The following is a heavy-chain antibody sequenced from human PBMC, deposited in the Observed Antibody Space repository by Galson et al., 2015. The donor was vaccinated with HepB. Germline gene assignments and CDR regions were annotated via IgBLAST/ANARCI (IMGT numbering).Heavy chain of an antibody. CDR2: INSDGSST. J-gene: IGHJ2*01. CDR3: AREHRMYFDH. Sequence: SLRLSCAASGFTFSSHYMDWVRQAPGKGLVWVSRINSDGSSTIYADSVKGRFTISRDNAKNTLYLQMNSLRAEDTAVYYCAREHRMYFDHWGRGSLVTVSS. CDR1: GFTFSSHY. D-gene: IGHD2-15*01. V-gene: IGHV3-74*01.